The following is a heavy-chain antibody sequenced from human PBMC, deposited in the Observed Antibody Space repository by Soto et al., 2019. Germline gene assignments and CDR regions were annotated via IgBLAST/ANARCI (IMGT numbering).Heavy chain of an antibody. CDR3: ARLRDDYFCSGNIYDP. Sequence: SVKVSCKASGGTFSSYAISWVRQAPGQGLEWMGGIIPIFGTANYAQKFQGRVTITADESTSTAYMELSSLRSEDTAVYYCARLRDDYFCSGNIYDPWGQGTLDTVSA. CDR1: GGTFSSYA. D-gene: IGHD3-3*01. V-gene: IGHV1-69*13. J-gene: IGHJ5*02. CDR2: IIPIFGTA.